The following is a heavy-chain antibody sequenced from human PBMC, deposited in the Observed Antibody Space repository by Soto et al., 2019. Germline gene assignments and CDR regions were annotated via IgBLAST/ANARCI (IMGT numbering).Heavy chain of an antibody. CDR2: INPKSGGT. CDR3: ARGDSTDCSNGVCSFFYNHDMDV. J-gene: IGHJ6*02. D-gene: IGHD2-8*01. Sequence: ASGRVSCKAAGYSFTDYHIHWVRQAPGQGLEWLRRINPKSGGTSTAQKFQGWVTMTTDTSISTASMELTRLTSDDTAIYYCARGDSTDCSNGVCSFFYNHDMDVWGQGTTVTVSS. CDR1: GYSFTDYH. V-gene: IGHV1-2*04.